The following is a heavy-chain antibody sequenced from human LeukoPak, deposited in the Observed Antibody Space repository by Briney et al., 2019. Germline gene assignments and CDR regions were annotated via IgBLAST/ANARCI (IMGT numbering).Heavy chain of an antibody. CDR3: ARDHDYDFWSGYPKDDAFDI. V-gene: IGHV4-31*03. Sequence: PSETLSLTCKVSGESLSSSGYYWSWVRQHPGKGLEWIGSIDYSGSTNYNPSLKSRVTISVDRSKNQFSLKLSSVTAADTAVYYCARDHDYDFWSGYPKDDAFDIWGQGTMVTVSS. J-gene: IGHJ3*02. D-gene: IGHD3-3*01. CDR2: IDYSGST. CDR1: GESLSSSGYY.